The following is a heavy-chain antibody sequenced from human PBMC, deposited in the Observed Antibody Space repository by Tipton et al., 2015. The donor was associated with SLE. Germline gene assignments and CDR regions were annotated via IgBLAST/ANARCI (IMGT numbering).Heavy chain of an antibody. V-gene: IGHV1-8*01. CDR1: RYTFTTYD. CDR2: VNPNSGNT. D-gene: IGHD2-8*02. Sequence: QVQLVQSGAEVKKPGASVKVSCKASRYTFTTYDINWVRQATGQGLEWMGWVNPNSGNTGYAQRFQGRVTMTRDTSISTAYMELSSRRSEDTAVYYCARVRRSGGVCPSLGYWGQGTLVTVSS. J-gene: IGHJ4*02. CDR3: ARVRRSGGVCPSLGY.